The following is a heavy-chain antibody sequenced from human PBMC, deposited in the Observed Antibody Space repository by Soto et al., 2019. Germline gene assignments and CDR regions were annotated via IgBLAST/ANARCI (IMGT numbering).Heavy chain of an antibody. V-gene: IGHV1-18*04. CDR2: ISAYNGDT. D-gene: IGHD3-9*01. J-gene: IGHJ4*02. CDR1: GYTFTGHG. Sequence: ASVKVSSNTSGYTFTGHGTSWGRRAPGRGLQRWGWISAYNGDTKYAQRLQDRVSITTDTSTATAYIKLRSLRFDDTAIYFCARTHWQLDYLESFDVWGQGSPFTVSS. CDR3: ARTHWQLDYLESFDV.